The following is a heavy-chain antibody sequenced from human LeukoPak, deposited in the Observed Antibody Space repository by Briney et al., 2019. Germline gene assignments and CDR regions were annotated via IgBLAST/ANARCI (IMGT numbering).Heavy chain of an antibody. CDR2: ISAYNGNT. CDR3: ARDGDIVVVPAVAFDI. V-gene: IGHV1-18*04. D-gene: IGHD2-2*01. Sequence: ASVKVSCKASGYTFTSYYMHWVRQAPGQGLEWMGWISAYNGNTNYAQKLQGRVTMTTDTSTSTAYMELRSLRSDDTAVYYCARDGDIVVVPAVAFDIWGQGTMVTVSS. J-gene: IGHJ3*02. CDR1: GYTFTSYY.